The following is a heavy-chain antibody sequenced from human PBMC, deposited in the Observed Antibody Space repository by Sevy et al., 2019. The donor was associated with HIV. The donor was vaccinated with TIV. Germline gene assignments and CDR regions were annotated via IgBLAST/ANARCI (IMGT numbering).Heavy chain of an antibody. J-gene: IGHJ6*02. CDR1: GFTFSTYA. V-gene: IGHV3-23*01. CDR2: IGGSGRYT. Sequence: AGSLRLSCAPSGFTFSTYAMNWVRQAPGKGLEWVSSIGGSGRYTYYADSVEGRFTISRDNSKNMLYLQMNSLRVADTAVYYCAKGYCSGGTCPRDYYYYGMDVWGQGTTVTVSS. D-gene: IGHD2-15*01. CDR3: AKGYCSGGTCPRDYYYYGMDV.